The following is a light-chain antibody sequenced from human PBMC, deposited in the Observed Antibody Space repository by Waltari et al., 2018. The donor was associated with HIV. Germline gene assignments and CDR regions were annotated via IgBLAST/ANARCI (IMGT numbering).Light chain of an antibody. CDR2: LGS. CDR3: MQALESPLT. CDR1: QSLLKSNGYMY. V-gene: IGKV2-28*01. J-gene: IGKJ4*01. Sequence: DIVMTQSPLYLSVTPGEPASLPCRSSQSLLKSNGYMYLDWYLQKPGQSTQLLIYLGSNRASGVPDRFSGSGSATDFTLKISRVEAEDAGIYYCMQALESPLTFGGGTRVEIK.